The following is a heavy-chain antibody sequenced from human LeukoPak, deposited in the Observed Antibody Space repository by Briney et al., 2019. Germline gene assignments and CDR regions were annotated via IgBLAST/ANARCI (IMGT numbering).Heavy chain of an antibody. J-gene: IGHJ6*03. CDR3: ASAPMVRGVTPALRYYYMDV. Sequence: SVKVSCKASGGTFSSYAISWVRQAPGQGLEWMGGIIPIFGTANYAQKFQGRVTITTDESTSTAYMELSSLRSEDTAVYYCASAPMVRGVTPALRYYYMDVWGKGATVTVSS. CDR2: IIPIFGTA. CDR1: GGTFSSYA. V-gene: IGHV1-69*05. D-gene: IGHD3-10*01.